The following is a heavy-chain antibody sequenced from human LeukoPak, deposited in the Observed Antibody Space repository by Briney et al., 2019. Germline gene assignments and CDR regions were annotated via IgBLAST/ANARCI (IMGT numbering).Heavy chain of an antibody. J-gene: IGHJ4*02. CDR1: GYTFTSYD. CDR2: MNPNSGNT. D-gene: IGHD3/OR15-3a*01. CDR3: ARALDSGPFDY. Sequence: ASVKVSCKASGYTFTSYDINWVRQATGQGLEWMGWMNPNSGNTGYAQKLQGRVTMTTDTSTSTAYMELRSLRSDDTAVYYCARALDSGPFDYWGQGTLVTVSP. V-gene: IGHV1-8*01.